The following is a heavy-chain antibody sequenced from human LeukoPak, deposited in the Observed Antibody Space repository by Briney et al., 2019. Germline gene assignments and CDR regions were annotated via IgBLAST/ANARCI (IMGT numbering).Heavy chain of an antibody. J-gene: IGHJ3*02. CDR3: ARAPFAITFGGVIVISAFDI. CDR1: GGSISSYY. D-gene: IGHD3-16*02. V-gene: IGHV4-59*12. CDR2: IYYSGST. Sequence: SETLSLTCTVSGGSISSYYWSWIRQPPGKGLEWIGSIYYSGSTYYNPSLKSRVTISVDTSKNQFSLKLSSVTAADTAVYYCARAPFAITFGGVIVISAFDIWGQGTMVTVSS.